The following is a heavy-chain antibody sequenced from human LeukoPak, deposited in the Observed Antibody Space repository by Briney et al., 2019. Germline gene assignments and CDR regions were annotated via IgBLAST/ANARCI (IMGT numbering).Heavy chain of an antibody. J-gene: IGHJ4*02. D-gene: IGHD4-11*01. Sequence: SETLSLTCTVSGGPISSSSYYWGWIRQPPGKGLEWIGYIYYSGRTYYDPSLESRVTLSVDLSKNQFSLKLSSVTAADTAAYYCARLGSPVTFYFDYWGQGALVTVSS. CDR1: GGPISSSSYY. CDR3: ARLGSPVTFYFDY. V-gene: IGHV4-39*01. CDR2: IYYSGRT.